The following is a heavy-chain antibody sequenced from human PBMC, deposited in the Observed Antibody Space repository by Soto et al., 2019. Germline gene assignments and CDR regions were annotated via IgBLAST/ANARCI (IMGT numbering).Heavy chain of an antibody. Sequence: ASVKVSCKASGGTLSSYAISWVRKAHGQGLEWMGGIIPIFGTANYAQKFQGRVTITADESTSTAYMELSSLRSEDTAVYYCARVQDRGYNDFWSGYSWFDPWGQGTLVTVS. CDR1: GGTLSSYA. CDR2: IIPIFGTA. CDR3: ARVQDRGYNDFWSGYSWFDP. V-gene: IGHV1-69*13. J-gene: IGHJ5*02. D-gene: IGHD3-3*01.